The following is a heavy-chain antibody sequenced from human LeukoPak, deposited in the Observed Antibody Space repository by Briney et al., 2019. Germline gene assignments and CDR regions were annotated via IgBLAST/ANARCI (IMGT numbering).Heavy chain of an antibody. CDR3: ARVRTGGQADYYYMDV. J-gene: IGHJ6*03. V-gene: IGHV3-21*01. CDR2: ISSSSSYI. D-gene: IGHD1-1*01. Sequence: GGSLRLSCAASGFTFSSYSMNWVRQAPGKGLEWVSSISSSSSYIYYADSVKGRFTISRDNAKNSLYLQMNSLRAEDTAVYYCARVRTGGQADYYYMDVWGKGTTVTVSS. CDR1: GFTFSSYS.